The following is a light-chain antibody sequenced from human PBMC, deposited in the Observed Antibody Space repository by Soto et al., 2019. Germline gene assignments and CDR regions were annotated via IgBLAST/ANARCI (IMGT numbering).Light chain of an antibody. Sequence: QSALTQPASVSGSPGQSITISCTGPSSDVGGYKYVSWYQQYPGKAPKLMIYDVSNRPSGVSNRFSGSKSGNTASLTISGLQAEDEADYYCSSYTSSSICVFGTGTKLTVL. CDR1: SSDVGGYKY. V-gene: IGLV2-14*03. CDR3: SSYTSSSICV. J-gene: IGLJ1*01. CDR2: DVS.